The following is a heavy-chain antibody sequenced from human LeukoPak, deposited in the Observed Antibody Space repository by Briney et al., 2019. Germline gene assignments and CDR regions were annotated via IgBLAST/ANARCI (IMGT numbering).Heavy chain of an antibody. CDR3: ATDVWFGEFKNYFDY. CDR1: GFTFSSYA. Sequence: GGSLRLSCAASGFTFSSYAMSWVRQAPGKGLEWVSTISNSDSGTYYADSANGRFTISRDNSENTLYLQMNSLRDEDTVVYYCATDVWFGEFKNYFDYWGQGTLVTVSS. V-gene: IGHV3-23*01. D-gene: IGHD3-10*01. CDR2: ISNSDSGT. J-gene: IGHJ4*02.